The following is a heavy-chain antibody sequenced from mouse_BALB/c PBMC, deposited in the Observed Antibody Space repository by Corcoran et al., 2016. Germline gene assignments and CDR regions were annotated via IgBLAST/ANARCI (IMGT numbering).Heavy chain of an antibody. CDR2: INTYTGEP. Sequence: QIQLVQSGPELKKPGETVKISCKASGYTFTNYGMNWVKQAPGKGLKWMGWINTYTGEPTYADDFKGRFAFSLETSVSTAYLQINNLKNEDMATYFCARDGNPRTWFAYWGQGTLVTVSA. J-gene: IGHJ3*01. V-gene: IGHV9-1*02. CDR3: ARDGNPRTWFAY. D-gene: IGHD2-1*01. CDR1: GYTFTNYG.